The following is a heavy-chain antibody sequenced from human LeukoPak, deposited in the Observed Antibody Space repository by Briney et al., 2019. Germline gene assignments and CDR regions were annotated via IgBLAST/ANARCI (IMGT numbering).Heavy chain of an antibody. CDR2: ISGSDST. CDR3: AKSHYYDISGYSDY. Sequence: GGSLRLSCAASGFTFSSYAMSWVRQAPGKGLECVSGISGSDSTYYAGSVKGRFTISRDNSKNTLYLQMNSLRAEDTAVYYCAKSHYYDISGYSDYWGQGTLVTVSS. CDR1: GFTFSSYA. D-gene: IGHD3-22*01. J-gene: IGHJ4*02. V-gene: IGHV3-23*01.